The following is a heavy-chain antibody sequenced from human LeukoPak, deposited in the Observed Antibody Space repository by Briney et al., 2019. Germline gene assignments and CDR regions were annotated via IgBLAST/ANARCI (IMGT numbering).Heavy chain of an antibody. CDR1: GFTFSSYS. CDR2: INSDGSEG. D-gene: IGHD6-6*01. J-gene: IGHJ3*01. Sequence: GGSLRLSCAASGFTFSSYSMNWVRQAPGKGLEWVASINSDGSEGYYADVVKGRFTISRDNAKNSLYLQINSLRAEDTAVYYCARSSYSSSSSVWGQGTMATVSS. V-gene: IGHV3-7*03. CDR3: ARSSYSSSSSV.